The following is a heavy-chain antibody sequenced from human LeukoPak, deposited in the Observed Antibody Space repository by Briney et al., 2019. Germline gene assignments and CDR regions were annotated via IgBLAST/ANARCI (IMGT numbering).Heavy chain of an antibody. CDR3: ASLGRYDSSGYYYPGDDY. V-gene: IGHV4-39*01. Sequence: SETLSLTCTVSGGSISSSSCYWGWIRQPPGKGLEWIGSIYYSGSTYYNPSLKSRVTISVDTSKNQFSLKLSSVTAADTAVYYCASLGRYDSSGYYYPGDDYWGQGTLVTVSS. CDR2: IYYSGST. CDR1: GGSISSSSCY. J-gene: IGHJ4*02. D-gene: IGHD3-22*01.